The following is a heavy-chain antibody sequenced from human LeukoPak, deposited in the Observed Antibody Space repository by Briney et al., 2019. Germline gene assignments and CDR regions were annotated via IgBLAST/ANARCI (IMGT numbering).Heavy chain of an antibody. CDR2: INSDGSST. J-gene: IGHJ4*02. D-gene: IGHD5-12*01. CDR1: GFTFSIYW. CDR3: ARDAGGYSGYDPSYY. Sequence: GGSLRLSCAASGFTFSIYWMHWVRQAPGKGLVWVSRINSDGSSTSYADSVKGRFTISRDNAKNTLYLQMNSLRAEDTAVYYCARDAGGYSGYDPSYYWGQGTLVTVSS. V-gene: IGHV3-74*01.